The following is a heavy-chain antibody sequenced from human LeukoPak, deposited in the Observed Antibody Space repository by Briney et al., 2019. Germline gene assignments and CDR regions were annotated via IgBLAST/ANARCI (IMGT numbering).Heavy chain of an antibody. CDR2: IYTSGKT. CDR1: GGAISSYY. D-gene: IGHD3-22*01. V-gene: IGHV4-4*07. J-gene: IGHJ4*02. CDR3: AKDLGGITMIVVVITGFDY. Sequence: SETLSLTCTVSGGAISSYYWSWIRQPAGKGLEWIGRIYTSGKTNYNPSLKSRVTMSVDTSKNQFSLKLSSVTAADSAVYYCAKDLGGITMIVVVITGFDYWGQGTLVTVSS.